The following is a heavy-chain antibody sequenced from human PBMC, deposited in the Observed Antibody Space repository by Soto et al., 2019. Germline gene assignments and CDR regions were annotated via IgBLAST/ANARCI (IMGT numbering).Heavy chain of an antibody. V-gene: IGHV4-4*02. CDR3: AHRPIVGAAI. J-gene: IGHJ4*02. D-gene: IGHD1-26*01. CDR2: IFHSGST. CDR1: GGSISNSNW. Sequence: QVQLQESGPRLVKPSGTLSLTCAVFGGSISNSNWWTWVRQPPGKGLDWIGEIFHSGSTNYNSSLMGRVTISVAKANNQFSLKLSSVTAADTAVYYCAHRPIVGAAIWGQGTLVTVSS.